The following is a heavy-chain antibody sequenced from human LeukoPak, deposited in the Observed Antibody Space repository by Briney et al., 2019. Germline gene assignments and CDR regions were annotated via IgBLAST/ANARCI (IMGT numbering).Heavy chain of an antibody. D-gene: IGHD3-16*02. J-gene: IGHJ4*02. CDR1: GFTFDDYG. Sequence: GGSLRLSCAASGFTFDDYGMSWVRQAPGKGLECVSGINWNGGSTGYADSVKGRFTISRDNAKNSLYLQMNSLRAEDTALYYCARAPMITFGGVIVSPPYYFDYWGQGTLVTVSS. V-gene: IGHV3-20*04. CDR3: ARAPMITFGGVIVSPPYYFDY. CDR2: INWNGGST.